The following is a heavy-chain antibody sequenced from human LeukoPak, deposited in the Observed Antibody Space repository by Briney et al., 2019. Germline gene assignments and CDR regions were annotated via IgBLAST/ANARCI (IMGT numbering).Heavy chain of an antibody. D-gene: IGHD6-19*01. CDR2: ISSSSSYT. CDR3: ARDSPDSQWLVPDY. V-gene: IGHV3-11*06. Sequence: GGSLRLSCAASGFTFSDYYMSWIRQAPGKGLEWVSYISSSSSYTNYADSVKGRFTISRDNAKNSLYLQMNSLRDEDTAVYYCARDSPDSQWLVPDYWGQGTLVTVSS. J-gene: IGHJ4*02. CDR1: GFTFSDYY.